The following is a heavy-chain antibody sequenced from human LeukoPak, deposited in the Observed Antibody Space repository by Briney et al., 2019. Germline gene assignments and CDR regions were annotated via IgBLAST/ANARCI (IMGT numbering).Heavy chain of an antibody. D-gene: IGHD5-18*01. Sequence: ASVKVSCKASGYTFTGCYMHWVRQAPGQGLEWMGWINPNSGGTNYAQKFQGRVTMTRDTSISTAYMELSRLRSDDTAVYYCAREYSYGAGYYYYYMDVWGKGTTVTVSS. CDR2: INPNSGGT. V-gene: IGHV1-2*02. CDR1: GYTFTGCY. CDR3: AREYSYGAGYYYYYMDV. J-gene: IGHJ6*03.